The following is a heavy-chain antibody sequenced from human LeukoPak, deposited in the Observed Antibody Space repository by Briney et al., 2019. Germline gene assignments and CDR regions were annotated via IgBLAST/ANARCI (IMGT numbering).Heavy chain of an antibody. Sequence: GGSLRLSCAASGFTISWFGMHWVRQAPGKGLEWVAAISHTGHHKSYADSVRGRFTISRDNSNNTLYLQMNSLRPEDTALYYCVRDEWREQRAYYFDCWGQGTPVTVSS. J-gene: IGHJ4*02. CDR2: ISHTGHHK. CDR3: VRDEWREQRAYYFDC. CDR1: GFTISWFG. V-gene: IGHV3-30*19. D-gene: IGHD1/OR15-1a*01.